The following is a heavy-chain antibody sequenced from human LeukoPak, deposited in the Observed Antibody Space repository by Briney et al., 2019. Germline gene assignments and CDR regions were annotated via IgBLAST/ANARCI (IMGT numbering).Heavy chain of an antibody. Sequence: PSETLSLTCAVYGGSFSGYYWSWIRQPPGKGLEWIGEINQSGSTNYNPSLKSRVTMSVDTSKNQFSLKLSSVTAADTAVYYCARDQYSSSLGFDYWGQGTLVTVSS. J-gene: IGHJ4*02. D-gene: IGHD6-13*01. CDR2: INQSGST. V-gene: IGHV4-34*01. CDR3: ARDQYSSSLGFDY. CDR1: GGSFSGYY.